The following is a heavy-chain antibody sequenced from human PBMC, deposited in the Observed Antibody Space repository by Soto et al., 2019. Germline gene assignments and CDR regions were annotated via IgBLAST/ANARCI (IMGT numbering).Heavy chain of an antibody. D-gene: IGHD3-10*01. CDR2: IFGSGGGI. CDR3: VKDRQPYGLWPFDH. CDR1: GFTFYVYA. Sequence: EVQLLESGGGLVQPGGSLRLSCAASGFTFYVYAMSWVRQAPGKGLEWVSGIFGSGGGISYADSVKGRFTISRDNSNNMLYLQMHSLRAEDTAVYYCVKDRQPYGLWPFDHWGQGTLVTVSS. J-gene: IGHJ4*02. V-gene: IGHV3-23*01.